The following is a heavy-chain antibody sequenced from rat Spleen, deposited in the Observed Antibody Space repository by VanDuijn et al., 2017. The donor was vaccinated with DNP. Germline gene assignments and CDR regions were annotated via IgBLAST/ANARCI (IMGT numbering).Heavy chain of an antibody. D-gene: IGHD5-1*01. CDR2: MSPTTRSS. CDR1: GFSFSDYD. Sequence: EVQLVESGGGLVQPGRSLKLSCAASGFSFSDYDMAWVRQAPTKGLEWVACMSPTTRSSYYRDSVRGRFTVSRDDTTSTLYLQMDSLRSEDTATYYCGRDLGGDYWGQGVMVTVSS. J-gene: IGHJ2*01. CDR3: GRDLGGDY. V-gene: IGHV5-27*01.